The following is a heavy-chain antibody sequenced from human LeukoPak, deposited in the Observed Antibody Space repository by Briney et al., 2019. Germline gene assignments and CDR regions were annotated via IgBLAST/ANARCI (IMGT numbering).Heavy chain of an antibody. V-gene: IGHV3-21*04. D-gene: IGHD6-13*01. CDR3: VGEWGTAAGIRDYYGMDV. Sequence: GGSLRLSCAASGFTFSSYSMNWVRQAPGKGLEWVSSISSSSSYIYYADSVKGRFTISRDNAKNSLYLQMNSLRAEDTAVYYCVGEWGTAAGIRDYYGMDVWGQGTTVTVSS. CDR2: ISSSSSYI. CDR1: GFTFSSYS. J-gene: IGHJ6*02.